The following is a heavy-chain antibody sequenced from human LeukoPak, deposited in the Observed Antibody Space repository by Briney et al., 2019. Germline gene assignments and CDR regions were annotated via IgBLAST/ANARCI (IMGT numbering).Heavy chain of an antibody. V-gene: IGHV4-34*01. Sequence: SETLSLTCAVYGGSFSGYYWSWIRQPPGKGLEWIGEINHSGSTNYNPSLKSRVTISVDTSKNQFSLKPSSVTAADTAVYYCASEGDSWLRLDYWGQGTLVTVSS. CDR1: GGSFSGYY. CDR3: ASEGDSWLRLDY. D-gene: IGHD5-12*01. CDR2: INHSGST. J-gene: IGHJ4*02.